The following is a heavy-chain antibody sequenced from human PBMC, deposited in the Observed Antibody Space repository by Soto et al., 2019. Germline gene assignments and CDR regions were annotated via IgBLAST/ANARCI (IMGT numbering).Heavy chain of an antibody. CDR2: ISSNGGNT. CDR1: GLTFSSYG. V-gene: IGHV3-64*01. CDR3: EAVRKSYGAYDY. Sequence: GGSLRLSCAASGLTFSSYGMHWVRQAPGKGLEYVSSISSNGGNTYYAKSVKGRFTISRDNSKNTLFLQMGSLRAEDMAVYYCEAVRKSYGAYDYWGQGALVTVSS. J-gene: IGHJ4*02. D-gene: IGHD4-17*01.